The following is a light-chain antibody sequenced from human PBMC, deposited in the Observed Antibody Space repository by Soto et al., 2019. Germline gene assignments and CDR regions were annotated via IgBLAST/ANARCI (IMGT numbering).Light chain of an antibody. Sequence: QSVLTQSPSASGTPGQRVTISCSGSSSNIGSNPVHWYQQLPGSTPNLLIHNNHQRPAGVPHRLSASKSGTSASLAIGGLQSEDEADYYCASWDDSLSGGLFGGGTKVTVL. CDR2: NNH. J-gene: IGLJ2*01. CDR3: ASWDDSLSGGL. V-gene: IGLV1-44*01. CDR1: SSNIGSNP.